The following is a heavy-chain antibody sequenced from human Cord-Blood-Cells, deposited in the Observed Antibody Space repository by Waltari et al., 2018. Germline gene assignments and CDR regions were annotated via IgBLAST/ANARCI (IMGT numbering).Heavy chain of an antibody. CDR1: GGSISSSNW. D-gene: IGHD7-27*01. V-gene: IGHV4-4*02. CDR3: ARKTGDRDAFDI. Sequence: QVQLQESGPGLVKPSGTLSLTCAVSGGSISSSNWWRWVRQPPGKGLEWSGDIYHSGSTTYNPSRKSRVTISEDKAKNQFSRKLGSVTAADTAVYYCARKTGDRDAFDIWGQGTMVTVSS. J-gene: IGHJ3*02. CDR2: IYHSGST.